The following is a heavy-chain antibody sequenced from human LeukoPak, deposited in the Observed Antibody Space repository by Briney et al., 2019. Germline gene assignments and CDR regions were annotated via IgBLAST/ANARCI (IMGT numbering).Heavy chain of an antibody. J-gene: IGHJ4*02. Sequence: GASVKVSCKASGYNFIGYYMHWVRQAPGQGLEWMGWISAYNGNTNYAQKLQGRVTMTTDTSTSTAYMELRSLRSDDTAVYYCARGVSYYDSSGYFWGQGTLVTVSS. CDR3: ARGVSYYDSSGYF. V-gene: IGHV1-18*01. CDR2: ISAYNGNT. D-gene: IGHD3-22*01. CDR1: GYNFIGYY.